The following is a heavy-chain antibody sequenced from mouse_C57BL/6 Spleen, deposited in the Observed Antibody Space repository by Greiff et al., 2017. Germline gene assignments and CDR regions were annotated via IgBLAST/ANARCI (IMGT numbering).Heavy chain of an antibody. V-gene: IGHV1-76*01. CDR2: IYPGSGNT. CDR1: GYTFTDYY. Sequence: VKLQESGAELVRPGASVKLSCKASGYTFTDYYINWVKQRPGQGLEWIARIYPGSGNTYYNEKFKGKATLTAEKSSSTAYMQLSSLTSEDSAVYFCARGRYFDVWGTGTTVTVSS. CDR3: ARGRYFDV. J-gene: IGHJ1*03.